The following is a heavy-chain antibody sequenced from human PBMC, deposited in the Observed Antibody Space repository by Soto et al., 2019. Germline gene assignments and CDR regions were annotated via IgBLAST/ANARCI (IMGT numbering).Heavy chain of an antibody. CDR3: ARRSEEYSSSFDY. CDR1: GFTFSRYS. Sequence: PGGSLRLSCAASGFTFSRYSMNWVRQAPGKGLEWVSSIRSVSGYIYYADSVQGRFTISRDDAKNSLYLQMNSLRAEDTAVYYCARRSEEYSSSFDYWGQGTLVTVSS. V-gene: IGHV3-21*01. D-gene: IGHD6-6*01. CDR2: IRSVSGYI. J-gene: IGHJ4*02.